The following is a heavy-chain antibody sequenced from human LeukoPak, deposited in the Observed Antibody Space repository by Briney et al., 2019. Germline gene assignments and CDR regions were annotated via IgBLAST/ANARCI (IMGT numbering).Heavy chain of an antibody. D-gene: IGHD3-16*01. CDR1: GFTFSSYG. Sequence: GGSLRLSCAASGFTFSSYGMHWVRQAPGKGLEWVAVISYVGSNKYYADSVKGRFTISRDNSKSTLYLQMNSLRAEDTAVYYCGKDPQDAYHHIIYYYYGMDVWGQGTTVTVSS. CDR2: ISYVGSNK. J-gene: IGHJ6*02. V-gene: IGHV3-30*18. CDR3: GKDPQDAYHHIIYYYYGMDV.